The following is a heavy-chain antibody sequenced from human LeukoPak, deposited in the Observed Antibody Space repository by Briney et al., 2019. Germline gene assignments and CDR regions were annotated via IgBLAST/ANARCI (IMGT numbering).Heavy chain of an antibody. CDR1: GFTFSSYA. J-gene: IGHJ6*02. CDR3: AAPSYCSSTSCVQYYYYGMDV. V-gene: IGHV3-30-3*01. Sequence: PGGSLRLSCAASGFTFSSYAMHWVRQAPGKGLEWVAVISYDGSNKYYADSVKGRFTISRDNSKNTLYLQMNSLGAEDTAVYYCAAPSYCSSTSCVQYYYYGMDVWGQGTTVTVSS. CDR2: ISYDGSNK. D-gene: IGHD2-2*01.